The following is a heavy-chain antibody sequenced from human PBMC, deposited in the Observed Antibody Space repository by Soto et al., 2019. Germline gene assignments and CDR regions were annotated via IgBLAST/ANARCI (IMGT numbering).Heavy chain of an antibody. D-gene: IGHD3-10*01. CDR1: NLAFQTGHFF. Sequence: QIELQESGPGLIKPSQTLSLTCNVPNLAFQTGHFFWSWIRRPPGKVLEWLGDRHISAGSIYNPSVRCRVSISVDMSRGQVFLTLNSVSAADTAVYFCSRGRVSPRGRRRWYFDLWGRGTIISVSS. J-gene: IGHJ2*01. CDR2: RHISAGS. CDR3: SRGRVSPRGRRRWYFDL. V-gene: IGHV4-30-4*01.